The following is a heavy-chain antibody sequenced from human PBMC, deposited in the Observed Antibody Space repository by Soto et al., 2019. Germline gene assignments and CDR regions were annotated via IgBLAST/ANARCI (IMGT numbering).Heavy chain of an antibody. Sequence: QITLKESGPTLVKPTQTLTLTCTFSGFSLSTSGVGVGWIRQPPGKALEWLALIYWDDDKRYSPPLKSRLTITKDTSQNQVVLTMTNMDPVDTATYYCAHNSSYLGRDEPPFDYWGKGTLVTVSS. CDR3: AHNSSYLGRDEPPFDY. CDR1: GFSLSTSGVG. D-gene: IGHD3-22*01. J-gene: IGHJ4*02. V-gene: IGHV2-5*02. CDR2: IYWDDDK.